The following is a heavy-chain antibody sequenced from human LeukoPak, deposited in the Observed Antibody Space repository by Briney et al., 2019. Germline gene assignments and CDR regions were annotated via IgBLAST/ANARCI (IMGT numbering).Heavy chain of an antibody. CDR1: GGSISSSSYY. CDR3: ARRRYSSSWGVDY. J-gene: IGHJ4*02. Sequence: SETLSLTCTVSGGSISSSSYYWGWIRQPPGQGLEWIGSIYYSGSTYYNPSLKSRVTISVDTSKNQFSLKLGSVTAADTAVYYCARRRYSSSWGVDYWGQGTLVTVSS. CDR2: IYYSGST. D-gene: IGHD6-13*01. V-gene: IGHV4-39*01.